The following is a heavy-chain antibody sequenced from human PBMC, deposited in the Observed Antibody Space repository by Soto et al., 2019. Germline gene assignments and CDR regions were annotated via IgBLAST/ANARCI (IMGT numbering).Heavy chain of an antibody. D-gene: IGHD3-22*01. CDR3: VKGLEGRLLDY. Sequence: DVQLLESGGALVLPGGSLRLSCTTSGFTFTSQAMGWVRQAPGKGLEWGSNFAVSRNTYYTDSVKGRFTISRDTCKNTLYLQMNSLRDEDTATYYCVKGLEGRLLDYWGQGTLVTVSS. CDR1: GFTFTSQA. CDR2: FAVSRNT. J-gene: IGHJ4*02. V-gene: IGHV3-23*01.